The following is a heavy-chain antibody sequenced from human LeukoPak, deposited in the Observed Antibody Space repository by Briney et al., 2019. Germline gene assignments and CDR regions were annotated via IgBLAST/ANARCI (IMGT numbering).Heavy chain of an antibody. Sequence: ASVKVSCKASGYTFTSYGISWVRQAPGQGLEWMGWISAYNGNTNYAQKLQGRVTMTTDTSTSTAYMELRSLRSDDTAVYYCARDRPLLTGYHYYGMDVWGQGTTVTVSS. V-gene: IGHV1-18*01. CDR2: ISAYNGNT. CDR3: ARDRPLLTGYHYYGMDV. J-gene: IGHJ6*02. CDR1: GYTFTSYG. D-gene: IGHD3-9*01.